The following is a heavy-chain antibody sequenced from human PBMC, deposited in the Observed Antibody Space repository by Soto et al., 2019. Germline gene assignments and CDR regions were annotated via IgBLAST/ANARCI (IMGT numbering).Heavy chain of an antibody. Sequence: GALRLSCAASGFTFSGSSVHWVRQASGKGLEWVGRIRNKANSYATAYAASVRGRFTISRDDSKNTAFLQMNSLNTEDTAVYYCISHSPEDMIRTWGQGTLVTVSS. J-gene: IGHJ4*02. CDR1: GFTFSGSS. V-gene: IGHV3-73*01. CDR2: IRNKANSYAT. CDR3: ISHSPEDMIRT. D-gene: IGHD2-15*01.